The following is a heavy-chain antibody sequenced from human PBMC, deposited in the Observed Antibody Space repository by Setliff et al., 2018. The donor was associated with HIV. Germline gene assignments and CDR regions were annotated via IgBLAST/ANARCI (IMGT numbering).Heavy chain of an antibody. CDR1: GFTFSDYW. J-gene: IGHJ6*02. Sequence: GGSLRLSCAASGFTFSDYWMSWVRQAPGKGLQWVANIRQDGSEKYYVDSLRGRFITFRDNAKNSLYLQINSLRAEDTAVYYCARDRTVVTPIFNYYNGLDVWGQGTTVTVSS. V-gene: IGHV3-7*01. D-gene: IGHD2-21*02. CDR2: IRQDGSEK. CDR3: ARDRTVVTPIFNYYNGLDV.